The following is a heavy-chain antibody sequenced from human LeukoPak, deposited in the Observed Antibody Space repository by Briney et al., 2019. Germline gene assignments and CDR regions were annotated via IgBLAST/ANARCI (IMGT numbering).Heavy chain of an antibody. V-gene: IGHV3-21*01. Sequence: PGGSLRPSCAASGFTFSSYAMSWVRQAPGKGLEWVSSISSSSSYIYYADSVKGRFTISRDNAKNSLYLQMNSLRAEDTAVYYCARDYSQLPGYYDFWSGYSNYFDYWGQGTLVTVSS. CDR2: ISSSSSYI. CDR3: ARDYSQLPGYYDFWSGYSNYFDY. CDR1: GFTFSSYA. J-gene: IGHJ4*02. D-gene: IGHD3-3*01.